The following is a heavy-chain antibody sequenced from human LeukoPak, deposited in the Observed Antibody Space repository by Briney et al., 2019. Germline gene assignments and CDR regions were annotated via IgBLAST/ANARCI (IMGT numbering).Heavy chain of an antibody. CDR1: GGTFSSYA. J-gene: IGHJ6*02. V-gene: IGHV1-69*13. Sequence: EAPVKVSCKASGGTFSSYAISWVRQAPGQGLEWMGGIIPIFGTANYAQKFQGRVTITADESTSTAYMELSSLRSEDTAVYYCARERFLEWLSQYYYYGMDVWGQGTTVTVSS. CDR2: IIPIFGTA. D-gene: IGHD3-3*01. CDR3: ARERFLEWLSQYYYYGMDV.